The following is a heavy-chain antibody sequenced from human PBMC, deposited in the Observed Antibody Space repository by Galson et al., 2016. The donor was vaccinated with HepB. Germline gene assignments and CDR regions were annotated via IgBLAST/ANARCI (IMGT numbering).Heavy chain of an antibody. CDR2: INVGNGNT. Sequence: SVKVSCKASGYTLINYATHWVRLAPGQRLEWMGWINVGNGNTKYSQKFQGRVTITRDTSASTAYMELSSLRSEDTAVYYCARGFPAATIDYWGQGTLVTVSS. CDR1: GYTLINYA. CDR3: ARGFPAATIDY. V-gene: IGHV1-3*01. D-gene: IGHD2-2*01. J-gene: IGHJ4*02.